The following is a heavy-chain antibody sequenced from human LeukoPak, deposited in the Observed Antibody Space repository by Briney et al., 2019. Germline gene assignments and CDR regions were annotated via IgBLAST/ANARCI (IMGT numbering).Heavy chain of an antibody. CDR3: LFRTAAGTEY. Sequence: PGGSLRLSCAASGFTFSSYAMIWVRHAPGKGLEWVSAISGSGGSTYYADSVKGRFTISRDNSKNTLYLQMNSLRAEDTAVYYRLFRTAAGTEYWGQGTLVTVSS. CDR2: ISGSGGST. CDR1: GFTFSSYA. D-gene: IGHD6-13*01. J-gene: IGHJ4*02. V-gene: IGHV3-23*01.